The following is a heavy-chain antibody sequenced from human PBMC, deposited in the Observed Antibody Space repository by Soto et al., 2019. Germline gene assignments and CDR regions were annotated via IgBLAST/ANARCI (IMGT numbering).Heavy chain of an antibody. CDR3: ARVVLDYYGSGSYGWFDP. CDR1: GGSISSGDYY. D-gene: IGHD3-10*01. V-gene: IGHV4-30-4*01. CDR2: IYYSGST. J-gene: IGHJ5*02. Sequence: SETLSLTCTVSGGSISSGDYYWSWIRQPPGKGLEWIGYIYYSGSTYYNPSLKSRVTISVDTSKNQFSLKLSSVTAADTAVYYCARVVLDYYGSGSYGWFDPWGQGTLVTVSS.